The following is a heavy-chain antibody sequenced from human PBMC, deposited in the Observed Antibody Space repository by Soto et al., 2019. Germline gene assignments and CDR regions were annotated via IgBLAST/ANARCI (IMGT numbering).Heavy chain of an antibody. Sequence: QVQLQESGPGLVKPSQTLSLTCTVSGGSISSGDYYWSWIRQPPGKGLEWIGYIYYSGSTYYNPPLKSRVTISVDTSKNQFSLKLSSVTAADTAVYYCARHQYDSSGYYPYGMDVWGQGTTVTVSS. CDR2: IYYSGST. J-gene: IGHJ6*02. CDR3: ARHQYDSSGYYPYGMDV. V-gene: IGHV4-30-4*01. CDR1: GGSISSGDYY. D-gene: IGHD3-22*01.